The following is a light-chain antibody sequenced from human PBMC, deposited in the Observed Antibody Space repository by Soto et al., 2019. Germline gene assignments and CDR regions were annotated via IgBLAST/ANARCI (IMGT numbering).Light chain of an antibody. CDR1: ESISRW. CDR2: RAS. CDR3: QQYKSYSPYT. Sequence: DIQMTQSPSTLSASVGDRVTITCRASESISRWLAWYQQKPGKAPTLLINRASTLETGVPSRISGSGSGTDFTLTISNLQPDDFATYYCQQYKSYSPYTFGQGTKVEIK. V-gene: IGKV1-5*03. J-gene: IGKJ2*01.